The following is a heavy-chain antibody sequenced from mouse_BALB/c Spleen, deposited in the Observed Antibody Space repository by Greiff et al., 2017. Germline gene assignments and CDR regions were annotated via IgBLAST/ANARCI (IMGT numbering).Heavy chain of an antibody. Sequence: VQLKESGPELMKPGASVKISCKASGYSFTSYYMHWVKQSHGKSLEWIGYIDPFNGGTSYNQKFKGKATLTVDKSSSTAYMHLSSLTSEDSAVYYCALYYYGSSVDYWGQGTTLTVSS. D-gene: IGHD1-1*01. V-gene: IGHV1S135*01. CDR1: GYSFTSYY. CDR3: ALYYYGSSVDY. CDR2: IDPFNGGT. J-gene: IGHJ2*01.